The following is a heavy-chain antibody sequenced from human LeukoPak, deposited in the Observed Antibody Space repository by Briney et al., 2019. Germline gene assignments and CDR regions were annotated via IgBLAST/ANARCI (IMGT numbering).Heavy chain of an antibody. CDR1: GFSFRSYG. V-gene: IGHV3-30*03. CDR3: ARDGIVVVVAAPTDGMDV. J-gene: IGHJ6*02. CDR2: ISSDEINE. Sequence: GGSLRLSCAASGFSFRSYGMHWVRQAPGKGLEWVAVISSDEINEYYADSVKGRFTISRDNSKNTLYLQMNSLRAEDTAVYYCARDGIVVVVAAPTDGMDVWGQGTTVTVSS. D-gene: IGHD2-15*01.